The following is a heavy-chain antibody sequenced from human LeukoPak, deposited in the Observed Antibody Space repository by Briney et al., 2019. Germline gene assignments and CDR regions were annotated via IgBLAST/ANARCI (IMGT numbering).Heavy chain of an antibody. CDR3: ARTSIAATSWFDP. Sequence: NTSETLSLTCTVSGGSISSSSYYWGWIRQPPGKGLEWIGSIYYSGSTYYNPSLKSRVTISVDMSKNHFSLRLTSVTAADTAVYYCARTSIAATSWFDPWGQGTLVTVSS. D-gene: IGHD6-6*01. J-gene: IGHJ5*02. CDR2: IYYSGST. V-gene: IGHV4-39*02. CDR1: GGSISSSSYY.